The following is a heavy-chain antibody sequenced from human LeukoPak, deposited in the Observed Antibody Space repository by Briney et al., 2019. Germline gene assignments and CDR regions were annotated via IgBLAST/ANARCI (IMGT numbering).Heavy chain of an antibody. CDR1: GYTFTGYY. V-gene: IGHV1-2*02. CDR3: ARGYSSSWLLQRNNWFDP. CDR2: INPNSGGT. Sequence: GASVKVSCKASGYTFTGYYMHWVRQAPGQGLEWMGWINPNSGGTSYAQKFQGRVTMTRDTSTSTVYMELSSLRSEDTAVYYCARGYSSSWLLQRNNWFDPWGQGTLVTVSS. J-gene: IGHJ5*02. D-gene: IGHD6-13*01.